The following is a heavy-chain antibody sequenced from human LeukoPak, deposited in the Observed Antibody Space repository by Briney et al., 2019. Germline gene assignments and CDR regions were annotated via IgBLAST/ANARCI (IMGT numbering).Heavy chain of an antibody. D-gene: IGHD1-7*01. CDR3: AKDSTWNYEGDMDV. Sequence: GGSLRLSCAASGFTFDDHAMHWVRQAPGKGLEWVSGIGGGGDTTDYADSVRGRFTISRDNSKNTLYLQMNSLRVDDTAVYYCAKDSTWNYEGDMDVWGKGTTVTVSS. V-gene: IGHV3-23*01. CDR1: GFTFDDHA. CDR2: IGGGGDTT. J-gene: IGHJ6*03.